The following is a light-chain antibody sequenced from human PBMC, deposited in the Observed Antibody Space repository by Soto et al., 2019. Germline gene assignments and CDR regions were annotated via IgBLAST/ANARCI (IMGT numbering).Light chain of an antibody. CDR3: HRYDGYSRT. CDR2: KAS. J-gene: IGKJ2*01. V-gene: IGKV1-5*03. CDR1: QSVSTW. Sequence: DIQMTQSPSTLSASVGDRVTITCRASQSVSTWLAWYQQKPGKAPKLLIYKASSLESGGPSRFSGSGSGTSFPLTIRSRQPDDFATYSCHRYDGYSRTFGQGTKLEIK.